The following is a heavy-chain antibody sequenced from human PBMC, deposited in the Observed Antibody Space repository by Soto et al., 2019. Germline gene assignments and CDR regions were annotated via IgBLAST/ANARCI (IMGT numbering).Heavy chain of an antibody. D-gene: IGHD3-22*01. CDR1: GFTFSSYA. CDR3: ARDRSYYDSSGSYSPPY. J-gene: IGHJ4*02. Sequence: PGGSLRLSCAASGFTFSSYAMNWVRQAPGKGLEWVSAISGSAATTHFADSVKGRFTISRDNSKNTLYLQMNSLRAEDTAVYYCARDRSYYDSSGSYSPPYWGQGTXVTVSS. V-gene: IGHV3-23*01. CDR2: ISGSAATT.